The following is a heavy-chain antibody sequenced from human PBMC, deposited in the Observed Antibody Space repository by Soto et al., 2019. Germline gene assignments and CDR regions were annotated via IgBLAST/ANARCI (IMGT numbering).Heavy chain of an antibody. CDR2: INAGNGNT. CDR1: GYTFTSYA. V-gene: IGHV1-3*01. J-gene: IGHJ6*03. Sequence: QVQLVQSGAEVKKPGASVKVSCKASGYTFTSYAMHWVRQAPGQRLEWMGWINAGNGNTKYSQKFQGRVTITRDTSASTAYMELSSLRSEDTAVYYCAGGKGGWPDYYYYMDVWGKGTTVTVSS. CDR3: AGGKGGWPDYYYYMDV. D-gene: IGHD1-26*01.